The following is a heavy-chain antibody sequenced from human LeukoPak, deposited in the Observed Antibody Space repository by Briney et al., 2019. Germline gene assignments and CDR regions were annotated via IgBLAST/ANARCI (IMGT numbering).Heavy chain of an antibody. D-gene: IGHD2-15*01. CDR1: GYTFTGYY. Sequence: ASVKVSCKASGYTFTGYYMHCVRQAPGQGLEWMGWMNPKSGGTNYAQKFEARVTMNRDTSISTAYMELSRLRFDDTAVYYCARDLGCSGGSCYSSAFDIWGQGTMVTVSS. CDR2: MNPKSGGT. CDR3: ARDLGCSGGSCYSSAFDI. J-gene: IGHJ3*02. V-gene: IGHV1-2*02.